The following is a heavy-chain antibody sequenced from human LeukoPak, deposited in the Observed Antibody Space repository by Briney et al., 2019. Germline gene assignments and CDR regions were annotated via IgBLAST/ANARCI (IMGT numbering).Heavy chain of an antibody. CDR1: GGTFSSYA. CDR2: IIPIFGTA. J-gene: IGHJ4*02. Sequence: SVRVSCKASGGTFSSYAISWVRQAPGQGLEWMGGIIPIFGTANYAQKFQGRVTITTDESTSTAYMELSSLRSEDTAVYYCARDRGFGELSHSIWGQGTLVTVSS. D-gene: IGHD3-10*01. CDR3: ARDRGFGELSHSI. V-gene: IGHV1-69*05.